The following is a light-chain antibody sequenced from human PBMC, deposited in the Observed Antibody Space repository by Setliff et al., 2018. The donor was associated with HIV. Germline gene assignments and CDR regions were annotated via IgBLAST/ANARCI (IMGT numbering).Light chain of an antibody. CDR3: SSYTFSSTPYV. J-gene: IGLJ1*01. Sequence: QSVLTQPAYVSGSPGQSITISCTGTSSDVGGSNYVSWYQQHPGKAPKLMIYEVSNRPSWVSNRFSGSKSGNTASLTISGLQAEDEADYYCSSYTFSSTPYVFGTGTKVTVL. CDR1: SSDVGGSNY. CDR2: EVS. V-gene: IGLV2-14*01.